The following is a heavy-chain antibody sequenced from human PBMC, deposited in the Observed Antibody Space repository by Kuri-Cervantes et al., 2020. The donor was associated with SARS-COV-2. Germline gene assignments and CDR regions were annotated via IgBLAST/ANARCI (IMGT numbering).Heavy chain of an antibody. Sequence: GSLRPSCAVPGYSISSGYYWGWIRQPPGKWLEWIGSIYHSGSTNYNPSLKSRVTISVDTSKNQFTLKLSSVTTADTAVYYCARVRGGGSGSYYSPSCFDYWGQGTLVTVSS. V-gene: IGHV4-38-2*01. D-gene: IGHD3-10*01. CDR2: IYHSGST. CDR1: GYSISSGYY. CDR3: ARVRGGGSGSYYSPSCFDY. J-gene: IGHJ4*02.